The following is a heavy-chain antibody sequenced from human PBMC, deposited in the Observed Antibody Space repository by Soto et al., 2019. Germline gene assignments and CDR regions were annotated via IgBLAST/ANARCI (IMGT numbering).Heavy chain of an antibody. CDR3: ARGGGSGSYRWDSYYGMDV. CDR2: IIPIFGTA. V-gene: IGHV1-69*13. D-gene: IGHD1-26*01. Sequence: SVKVSCKASGGAFSGYAISWVRQAPGQGLEWMGGIIPIFGTANYAQKFQGRVTITADESTSTAYMELSSLRSEDTAVYYCARGGGSGSYRWDSYYGMDVWGQGTPVTVSS. J-gene: IGHJ6*02. CDR1: GGAFSGYA.